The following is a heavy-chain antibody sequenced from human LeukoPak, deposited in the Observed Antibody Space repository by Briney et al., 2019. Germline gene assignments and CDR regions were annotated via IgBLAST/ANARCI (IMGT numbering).Heavy chain of an antibody. J-gene: IGHJ4*02. Sequence: GRSLRLSCAAAGFTFSSYWMHWVRQTPEKGMVWVSHVSPDGRTTTYAYSVKCRFTIFRDNARSTLYLQMNGLRAEDTAVYYCARDQLLGGQGTLVTVSS. CDR1: GFTFSSYW. V-gene: IGHV3-74*01. CDR3: ARDQLL. D-gene: IGHD1-1*01. CDR2: VSPDGRTT.